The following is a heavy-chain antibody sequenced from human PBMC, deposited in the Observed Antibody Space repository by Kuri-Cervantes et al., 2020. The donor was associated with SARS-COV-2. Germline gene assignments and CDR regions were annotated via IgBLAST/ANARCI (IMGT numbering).Heavy chain of an antibody. Sequence: KVSCKGSGYSFTSYWISWVRQMPGKGLEWMGRIDPSDSYTNYSPSFQGQVTISADKSISTAYLQWSSLKASDTAMYYCARRAGYSSSWYFDYWGQGTLVTVSS. CDR1: GYSFTSYW. V-gene: IGHV5-10-1*04. D-gene: IGHD6-13*01. J-gene: IGHJ4*02. CDR3: ARRAGYSSSWYFDY. CDR2: IDPSDSYT.